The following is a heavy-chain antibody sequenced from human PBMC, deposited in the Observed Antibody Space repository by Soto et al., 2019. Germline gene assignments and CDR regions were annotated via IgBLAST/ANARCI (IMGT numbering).Heavy chain of an antibody. Sequence: EVQLVESGGGLVRPGGSLRLSCAASGFTFSGYSMHWVRQAPGKGLVWVSLINSDGSTTSYADSVRGRFTISRDNAKNKLYLHMNSLRAEDPAVEDCARLRTGNWYFDLWGRGALGTVAS. CDR2: INSDGSTT. CDR1: GFTFSGYS. J-gene: IGHJ2*01. V-gene: IGHV3-74*01. CDR3: ARLRTGNWYFDL. D-gene: IGHD1-1*01.